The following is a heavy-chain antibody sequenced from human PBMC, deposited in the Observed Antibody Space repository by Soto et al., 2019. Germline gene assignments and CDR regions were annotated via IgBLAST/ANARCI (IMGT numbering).Heavy chain of an antibody. D-gene: IGHD3-10*01. Sequence: EVQLVESGGGLIQPGGSLRLSCAVSGFTVSNNYMSWVRQAPGKGLEGVSVIYSGGYTAYGDSVKGRFTISRDNSKNTCFPKRNSVGPAAPAVYSGATRAGGGGYWGQGTLVTVSS. CDR1: GFTVSNNY. CDR2: IYSGGYT. CDR3: ATRAGGGGY. V-gene: IGHV3-53*01. J-gene: IGHJ4*02.